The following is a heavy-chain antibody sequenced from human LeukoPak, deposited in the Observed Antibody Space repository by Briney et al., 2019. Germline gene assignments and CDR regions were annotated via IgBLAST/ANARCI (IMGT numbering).Heavy chain of an antibody. CDR2: ISGSGGST. Sequence: GGSLRLSCAASGFTFSSYAMSWVRQAPGKGLEWVSAISGSGGSTYYADSVKGRFTISRDNAKNSLYLQMNSLRAEDTAVYYCAHRRSYCFDYWGQGTLVTVSS. CDR3: AHRRSYCFDY. V-gene: IGHV3-23*01. D-gene: IGHD2-21*01. J-gene: IGHJ4*02. CDR1: GFTFSSYA.